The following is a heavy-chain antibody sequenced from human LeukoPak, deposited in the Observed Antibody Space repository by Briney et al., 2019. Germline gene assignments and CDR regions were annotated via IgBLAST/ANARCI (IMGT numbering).Heavy chain of an antibody. Sequence: SVKVSCKASGYTFTSYGISWVRQAPGQGLEWMGGIIPIFGTANYAQKFQGRVTITADESTSTAYMELSSLRSEDTAVYYCARGYSYGFGEVWHYYYYYGMDVWGQGTTVTVSS. V-gene: IGHV1-69*13. CDR2: IIPIFGTA. CDR3: ARGYSYGFGEVWHYYYYYGMDV. J-gene: IGHJ6*02. CDR1: GYTFTSYG. D-gene: IGHD5-18*01.